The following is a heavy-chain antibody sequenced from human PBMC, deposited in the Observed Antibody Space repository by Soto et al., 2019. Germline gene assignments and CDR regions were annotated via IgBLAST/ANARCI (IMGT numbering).Heavy chain of an antibody. D-gene: IGHD2-8*02. V-gene: IGHV3-23*01. Sequence: EVQVLESGGGLVQPGGSLRLSCAASGFTFSSYAMSWVRQAPGKGLEWVSSISGSGGSTYYADSVKGRFTISRDNSKNTLYLQMNSLRAEDTAVYYCAKDPGEDTYWFDYWGQGTLVTVS. J-gene: IGHJ4*02. CDR1: GFTFSSYA. CDR3: AKDPGEDTYWFDY. CDR2: ISGSGGST.